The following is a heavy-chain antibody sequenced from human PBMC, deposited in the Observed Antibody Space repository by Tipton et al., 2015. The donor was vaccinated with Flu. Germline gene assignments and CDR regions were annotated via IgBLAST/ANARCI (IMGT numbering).Heavy chain of an antibody. Sequence: SLRLSCATSGFNFSNYAMSWVRQAPGKGLEWVSGISGSGDGTYYADSVKGRLTTSRDYSMKTLFLQMNSLRVEDTALYYCVKQRSSTGGASNYWGQGTLVTVSS. CDR1: GFNFSNYA. V-gene: IGHV3-23*01. CDR3: VKQRSSTGGASNY. J-gene: IGHJ4*02. CDR2: ISGSGDGT. D-gene: IGHD4-11*01.